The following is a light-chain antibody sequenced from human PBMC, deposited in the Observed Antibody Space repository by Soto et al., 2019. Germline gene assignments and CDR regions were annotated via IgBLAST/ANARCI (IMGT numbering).Light chain of an antibody. V-gene: IGLV2-11*01. CDR1: SRDVGAYNY. CDR2: DVS. J-gene: IGLJ1*01. CDR3: CSYAGSPYV. Sequence: YAVSQTRSVSGSPGQSVTISCTGASRDVGAYNYFSCYQQHPGKARKLMIYDVSTRPSGVPDRFSGSKSGPTDSLTISGLQAEDEADYYCCSYAGSPYVCGTGTKVTVL.